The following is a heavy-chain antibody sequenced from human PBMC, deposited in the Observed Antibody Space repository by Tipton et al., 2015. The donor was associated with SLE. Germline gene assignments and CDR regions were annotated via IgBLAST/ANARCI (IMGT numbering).Heavy chain of an antibody. CDR2: INHSGST. V-gene: IGHV4-34*01. J-gene: IGHJ6*03. CDR3: ARNDFWSGYYMDV. D-gene: IGHD3-3*01. CDR1: GGSFSGYY. Sequence: GLVKPSETLSLTCAVYGGSFSGYYWSWIRQPPGKGLEWIGEINHSGSTNYNPSLKSRVTISVDTSKNQFSLKLSSVTAADTAVYYCARNDFWSGYYMDVWGKGTTVTVSS.